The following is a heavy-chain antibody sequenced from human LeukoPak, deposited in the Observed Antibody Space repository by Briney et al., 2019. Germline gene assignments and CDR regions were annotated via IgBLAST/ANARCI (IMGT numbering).Heavy chain of an antibody. D-gene: IGHD6-13*01. Sequence: GRSLRLSCAASGFTFSNYGMHWVRQAPGKGLEWVAVISYDGSQKYYADSVTGRFTISRDNSKNTVFLQMNSLRGEDTAVFFCARANSSSWHYFDDWGQGTLVTVSS. J-gene: IGHJ4*02. CDR2: ISYDGSQK. V-gene: IGHV3-30*19. CDR3: ARANSSSWHYFDD. CDR1: GFTFSNYG.